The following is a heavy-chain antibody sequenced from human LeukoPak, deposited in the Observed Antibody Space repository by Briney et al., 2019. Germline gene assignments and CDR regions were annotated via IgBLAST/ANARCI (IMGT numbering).Heavy chain of an antibody. D-gene: IGHD3-22*01. CDR2: INPNSGDT. V-gene: IGHV1-2*06. CDR1: GYTFTSYY. Sequence: ASVKVSCKASGYTFTSYYIHWVRQAPGRGLEWMGRINPNSGDTNYAQKFQGRVTMTRDTSISTAYMELSSLRSEDTAVYYCARASPITMIVVDPIPPDYWGQGTLVTVSS. J-gene: IGHJ4*02. CDR3: ARASPITMIVVDPIPPDY.